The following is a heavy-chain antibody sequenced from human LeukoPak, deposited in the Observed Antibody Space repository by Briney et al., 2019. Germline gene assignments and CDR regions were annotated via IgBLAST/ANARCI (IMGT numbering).Heavy chain of an antibody. J-gene: IGHJ4*02. CDR3: ARVWIEYGVGSRTFDY. D-gene: IGHD3-10*01. Sequence: ASVKVSCKASGYTFTGYYMHWVRQAPGHGLEWMGWINPNSGGTNYAQKFQGRVTMTRDTSRSTANMELSSLRSDDTAVYYCARVWIEYGVGSRTFDYWGQGTLVTVSS. CDR2: INPNSGGT. CDR1: GYTFTGYY. V-gene: IGHV1-2*02.